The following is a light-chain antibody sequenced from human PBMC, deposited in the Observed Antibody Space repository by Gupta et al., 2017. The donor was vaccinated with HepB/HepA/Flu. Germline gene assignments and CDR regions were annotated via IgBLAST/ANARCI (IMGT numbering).Light chain of an antibody. V-gene: IGKV1-39*01. CDR1: QSINIY. CDR2: GAS. Sequence: DIEMTQSPSSLSASVGDRVTITCRARQSINIYLNWYQQKPGKAPQLLIYGASKLQSGVPSRFSGSGSGTAFTLTISRLQPEDFGTYFCQHRDKTPNIFGQGTKIEIK. CDR3: QHRDKTPNI. J-gene: IGKJ2*01.